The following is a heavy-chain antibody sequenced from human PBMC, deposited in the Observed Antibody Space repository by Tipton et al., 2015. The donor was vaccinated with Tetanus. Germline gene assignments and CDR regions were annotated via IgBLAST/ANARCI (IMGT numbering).Heavy chain of an antibody. CDR2: VSPYNGDT. CDR1: GYTFSNYG. J-gene: IGHJ4*02. V-gene: IGHV1-18*01. CDR3: ATFYYGSGSYRGGLRKFDY. Sequence: QLVQSGAEMKKPGASVKVSCKASGYTFSNYGITWVRQAPGQGLEWMGWVSPYNGDTFFAQNVQGRVTMTTDTSTSTAYMELRTPRSDDTAVYYCATFYYGSGSYRGGLRKFDYWGQGTLVTVSS. D-gene: IGHD3-10*01.